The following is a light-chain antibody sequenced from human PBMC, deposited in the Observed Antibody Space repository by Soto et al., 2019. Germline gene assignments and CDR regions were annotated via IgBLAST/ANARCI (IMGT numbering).Light chain of an antibody. Sequence: EIVLTQSPGTVSLSPGERATLSCRASQSVSSRNLAWYRQKPGQAPSLLIFGASNRATGIPDRFSGSGSGTDFTLTISRLEPEECAVYDCLRYADSPPAYAFGQGTKLEIK. CDR3: LRYADSPPAYA. CDR1: QSVSSRN. CDR2: GAS. V-gene: IGKV3-20*01. J-gene: IGKJ2*01.